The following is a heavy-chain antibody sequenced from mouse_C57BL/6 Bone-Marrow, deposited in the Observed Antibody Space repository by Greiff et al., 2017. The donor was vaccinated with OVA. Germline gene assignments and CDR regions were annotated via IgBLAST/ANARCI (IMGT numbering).Heavy chain of an antibody. Sequence: VQLQESGPELVKPGASVKLSCKASGYTFTSYWMHWVKQRPGQGLEWIGMIHPNSGSTNYNEKFKSKATLTVDKSSSTAYMQLSSLTSEDSAVYYCATRITTIEVPYFDDWGKGTTVTVSS. CDR1: GYTFTSYW. V-gene: IGHV1-64*01. CDR3: ATRITTIEVPYFDD. D-gene: IGHD1-1*01. CDR2: IHPNSGST. J-gene: IGHJ1*03.